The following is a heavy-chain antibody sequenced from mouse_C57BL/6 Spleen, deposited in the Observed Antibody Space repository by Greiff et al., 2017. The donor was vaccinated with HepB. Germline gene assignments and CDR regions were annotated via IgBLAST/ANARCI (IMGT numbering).Heavy chain of an antibody. CDR3: ARSRITTVVGEYFDV. D-gene: IGHD1-1*01. CDR1: GFNIKNTY. V-gene: IGHV14-3*01. Sequence: EVQLQQSVAELVRPGASVKLSCTASGFNIKNTYMHWVKQRPEQGLEWIGRIDPANGNTKYAPKFQGKATITAYTSSNAAYLQLSSLTSEDTAIYYCARSRITTVVGEYFDVWGTGTTVTVSS. CDR2: IDPANGNT. J-gene: IGHJ1*03.